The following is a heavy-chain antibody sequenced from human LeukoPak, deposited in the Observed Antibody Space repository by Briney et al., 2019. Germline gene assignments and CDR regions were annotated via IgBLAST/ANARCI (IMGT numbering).Heavy chain of an antibody. J-gene: IGHJ3*02. CDR1: GGSISSGGYY. V-gene: IGHV4-30-2*01. D-gene: IGHD5-12*01. Sequence: SQTLSLTCTVSGGSISSGGYYWSWIRQHPGKGLEWIGEIYHSGSTYYNPSLKSRVTISVDRSKNQFSLKLSSVTAADTAVYYCARDSGHSGYRDAFNIWGQGTMVTVSS. CDR2: IYHSGST. CDR3: ARDSGHSGYRDAFNI.